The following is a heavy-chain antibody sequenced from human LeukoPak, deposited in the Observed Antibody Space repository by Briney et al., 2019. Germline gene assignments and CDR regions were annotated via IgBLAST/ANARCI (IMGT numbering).Heavy chain of an antibody. D-gene: IGHD2-2*01. CDR3: AKQIVVVVPAAMYATTFDI. CDR1: GFTFSDYA. V-gene: IGHV3-23*01. Sequence: PGGSLRLSCAASGFTFSDYAMSWVRQAPGKGLEWVSAISGRGGSTYYADSVKGRFTISRDNSKNTLYLQMNSLRAEDTAVYYCAKQIVVVVPAAMYATTFDIWGQGTMVTVSS. CDR2: ISGRGGST. J-gene: IGHJ3*02.